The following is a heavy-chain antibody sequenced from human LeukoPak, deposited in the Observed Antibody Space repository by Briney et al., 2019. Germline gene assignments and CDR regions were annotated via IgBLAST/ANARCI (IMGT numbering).Heavy chain of an antibody. D-gene: IGHD3-9*01. J-gene: IGHJ4*02. CDR2: ITSGGDYI. CDR3: ARGHYDVLAASYKWTPDY. Sequence: PGGSLRLSCAASGFTFNTFNMNWVRQAPGEGLEWVSSITSGGDYIYYADSVKGRFTTSRDNAKNSLSLQLNSLRVEDTAVYYCARGHYDVLAASYKWTPDYWGQGTPVTVSS. V-gene: IGHV3-21*01. CDR1: GFTFNTFN.